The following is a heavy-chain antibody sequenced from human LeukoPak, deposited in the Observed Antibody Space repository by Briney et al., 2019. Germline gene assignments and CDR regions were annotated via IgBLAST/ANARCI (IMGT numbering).Heavy chain of an antibody. D-gene: IGHD2-15*01. V-gene: IGHV4-34*01. CDR2: INHNGRT. Sequence: KTSETLSLTCAVSGGSFSGYYWTWIRQPPGKGLEWIGEINHNGRTNYNPSLKSRVIMSVDTSKNQFSLKLSSVAAADTAVYYCARPLGYCSDSRCPQSWFDPWGQGTLVTVSS. CDR1: GGSFSGYY. CDR3: ARPLGYCSDSRCPQSWFDP. J-gene: IGHJ5*02.